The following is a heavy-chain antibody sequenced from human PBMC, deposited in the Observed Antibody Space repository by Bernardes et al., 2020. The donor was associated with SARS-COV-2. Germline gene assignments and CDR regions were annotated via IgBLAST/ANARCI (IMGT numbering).Heavy chain of an antibody. CDR1: GYIFTSYY. D-gene: IGHD6-19*01. V-gene: IGHV5-51*01. CDR3: ARHSSVSGDGYYYYNLDV. J-gene: IGHJ6*03. Sequence: SLKLSCQGSGYIFTSYYIGWVRQMPGKGLEWMGMIYPGDSDITYSPSFQGQVTISVDKSITTAYLQWSSLKASDTAIYYCARHSSVSGDGYYYYNLDVWGQGTTVTVSS. CDR2: IYPGDSDI.